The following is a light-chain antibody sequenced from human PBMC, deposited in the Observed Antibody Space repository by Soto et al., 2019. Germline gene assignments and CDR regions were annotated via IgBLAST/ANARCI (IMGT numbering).Light chain of an antibody. V-gene: IGLV1-44*01. CDR2: SNV. CDR1: SSNIGSNT. J-gene: IGLJ3*02. CDR3: AAWDGSLNGWV. Sequence: SVLTQAPSASGTPGQRVTISCSGSSSNIGSNTVSWYQQVPGTAPKVLIYSNVQRPSGVPDRFSGSKSGTSASLAIGGLQSKDEADYYCAAWDGSLNGWVFGGGTKLTVL.